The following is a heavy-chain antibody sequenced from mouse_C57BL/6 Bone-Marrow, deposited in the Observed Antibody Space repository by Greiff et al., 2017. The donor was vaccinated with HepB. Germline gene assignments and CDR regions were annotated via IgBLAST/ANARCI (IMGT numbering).Heavy chain of an antibody. V-gene: IGHV5-17*01. J-gene: IGHJ2*01. Sequence: EVKLMESGGGLVKPGGSLKLSCAASGFTFSDYGMHWVRQAPEKGLEWVAYISSGSSTIYYADTVKGRFTISRDNAKNTLFLQMTSLRSEDTAMYYCARGGYVVYFDYWGQGTTLTVSS. CDR1: GFTFSDYG. CDR3: ARGGYVVYFDY. CDR2: ISSGSSTI. D-gene: IGHD3-1*01.